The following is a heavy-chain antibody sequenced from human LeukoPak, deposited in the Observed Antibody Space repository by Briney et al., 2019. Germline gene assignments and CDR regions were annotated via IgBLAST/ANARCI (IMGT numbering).Heavy chain of an antibody. CDR2: IYHSGST. V-gene: IGHV4-30-2*01. CDR3: ARSSYGDYGWFDP. Sequence: SQTLSLTCAVSGGSISSGGYSWSWIRQPPGKGLEWIGYIYHSGSTYYNPSLKSRVTISVDRSKNQFSPKLSSVTAADTAVYYCARSSYGDYGWFDPWGQGTLVTVSS. CDR1: GGSISSGGYS. J-gene: IGHJ5*02. D-gene: IGHD4-17*01.